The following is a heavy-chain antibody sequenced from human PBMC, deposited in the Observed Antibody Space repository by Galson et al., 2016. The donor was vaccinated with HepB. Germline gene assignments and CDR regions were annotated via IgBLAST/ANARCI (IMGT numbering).Heavy chain of an antibody. CDR2: IIPAFRMA. CDR3: ARWAASATGLWSGPFDY. J-gene: IGHJ4*02. D-gene: IGHD3-10*01. Sequence: SVKVSCKASGGTFSRYAINWVRQAPGQGLEWMGGIIPAFRMANYAQKFQGRVTITADESTSTAYMELRSLRSADSAVYYCARWAASATGLWSGPFDYWGQGTLVTVSS. CDR1: GGTFSRYA. V-gene: IGHV1-69*13.